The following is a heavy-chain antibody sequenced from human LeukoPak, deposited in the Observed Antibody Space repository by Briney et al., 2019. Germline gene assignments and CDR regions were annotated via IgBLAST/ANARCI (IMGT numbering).Heavy chain of an antibody. D-gene: IGHD3-22*01. Sequence: ASVKVSCKASGGTFSSYAISWVRQAPGQGLEWMGRIIPILGIANYAQKFQGRVTITADKSTSTAYMELSSLRSEDTAVYYCARVRLSDSSGPWGQGTLVTVSS. CDR2: IIPILGIA. CDR1: GGTFSSYA. V-gene: IGHV1-69*04. J-gene: IGHJ5*02. CDR3: ARVRLSDSSGP.